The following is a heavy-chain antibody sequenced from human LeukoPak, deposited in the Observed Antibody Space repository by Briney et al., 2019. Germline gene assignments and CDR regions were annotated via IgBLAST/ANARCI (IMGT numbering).Heavy chain of an antibody. J-gene: IGHJ4*02. CDR3: ARTYYYDAGAYFHY. CDR2: INSDGSST. CDR1: GFTFSSYW. D-gene: IGHD3-22*01. Sequence: GGSLRLSCAASGFTFSSYWMHWVRQAPGKGLVWVSRINSDGSSTSYADSVKGRFTISRDNAKNTLYLQMNSLRAEDTAVYYCARTYYYDAGAYFHYWGQGTLVTVSS. V-gene: IGHV3-74*01.